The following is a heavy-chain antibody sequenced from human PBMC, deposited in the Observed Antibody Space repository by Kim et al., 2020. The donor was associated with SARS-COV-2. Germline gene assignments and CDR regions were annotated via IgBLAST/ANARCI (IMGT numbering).Heavy chain of an antibody. CDR2: IYYSGST. J-gene: IGHJ6*02. D-gene: IGHD4-17*01. V-gene: IGHV4-31*03. CDR3: ARENYGGNSESYYYYGMDV. CDR1: GGSISSGGYY. Sequence: SETLSLTCTVSGGSISSGGYYWSWIRQHPGKGLEWIGYIYYSGSTYYNPSLKSRVTISVDTSKNQFSLKLSSVTAADTAVYYCARENYGGNSESYYYYGMDVWGQGTTVTVSS.